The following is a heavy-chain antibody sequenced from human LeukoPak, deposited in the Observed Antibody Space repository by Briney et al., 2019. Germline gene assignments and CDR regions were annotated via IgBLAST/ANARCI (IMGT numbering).Heavy chain of an antibody. CDR1: GFTFSSCA. D-gene: IGHD6-13*01. Sequence: GGSLRLSCSASGFTFSSCAIYWVRQAPGKGLEHVSGISGNGGSTYYADSVKGRFTISRDNSKNTLYLQMNSLRAEDTAVYYCAGLIAAAGTFDYWGQGTLVTVSS. CDR2: ISGNGGST. CDR3: AGLIAAAGTFDY. J-gene: IGHJ4*02. V-gene: IGHV3-64*04.